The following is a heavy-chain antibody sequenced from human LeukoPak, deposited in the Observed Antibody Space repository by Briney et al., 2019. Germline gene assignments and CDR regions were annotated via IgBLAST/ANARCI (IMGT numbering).Heavy chain of an antibody. CDR2: IRPDGSEK. J-gene: IGHJ4*02. V-gene: IGHV3-7*01. D-gene: IGHD3-16*01. Sequence: TGGSLRLSCAASGFTFRSSWMGWVRLAPGKGLEWVGNIRPDGSEKQYVDSVKGRFTISRDNAQNSRFLQMNSLRAEDTAVYYCAKFGRGTSPVHWGQGTLVTVSS. CDR3: AKFGRGTSPVH. CDR1: GFTFRSSW.